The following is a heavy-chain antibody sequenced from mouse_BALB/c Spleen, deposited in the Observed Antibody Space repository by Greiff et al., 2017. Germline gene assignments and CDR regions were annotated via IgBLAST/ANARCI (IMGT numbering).Heavy chain of an antibody. J-gene: IGHJ3*01. Sequence: ESGPGLVKPSQSLSLTCSVTGYSITSGYYWNWIRQFPGNKLEWMGYISYDGSNNYNPSLKNRISITRDTSKNQFFLKLNSVTTEDTATYYCARDDYDAYWGQGTLVTVSA. CDR2: ISYDGSN. CDR3: ARDDYDAY. D-gene: IGHD2-4*01. V-gene: IGHV3-6*02. CDR1: GYSITSGYY.